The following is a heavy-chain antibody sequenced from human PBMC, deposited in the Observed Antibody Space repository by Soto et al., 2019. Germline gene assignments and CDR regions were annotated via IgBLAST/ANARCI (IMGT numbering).Heavy chain of an antibody. CDR2: IGSSGSTI. V-gene: IGHV3-48*03. D-gene: IGHD6-6*01. Sequence: GGSLRLSCAASGVTFSSFEMNWVRQAPDKGLEWVSKIGSSGSTIWYADSVKGRFTISRDNAKNSLYLQMNSLRGEHTAVYYCARATYSSSYYFDSWGQGTLVTVPQ. CDR1: GVTFSSFE. J-gene: IGHJ4*02. CDR3: ARATYSSSYYFDS.